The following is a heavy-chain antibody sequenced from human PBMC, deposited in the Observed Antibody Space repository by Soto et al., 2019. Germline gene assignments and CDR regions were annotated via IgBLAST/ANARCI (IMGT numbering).Heavy chain of an antibody. J-gene: IGHJ6*02. CDR2: INPNSGGT. CDR1: GYTFTGYY. CDR3: ARGGLGEYYYGMDV. D-gene: IGHD3-10*01. V-gene: IGHV1-2*04. Sequence: GASVKVSCKASGYTFTGYYMHWVRQAPGQGLEWMGWINPNSGGTNYAQKFQGWVTMTRDTSISTAYMELSRLRSDDTAVYYCARGGLGEYYYGMDVWGQGTTVTVSS.